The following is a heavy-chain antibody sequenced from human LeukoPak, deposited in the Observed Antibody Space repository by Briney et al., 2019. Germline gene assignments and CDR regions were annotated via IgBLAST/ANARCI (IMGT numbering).Heavy chain of an antibody. CDR2: ISTSGST. D-gene: IGHD5-18*01. CDR1: FASISNYY. Sequence: SQTLSLTCAVSFASISNYYWSWIRQAPGKGLEWIGYISTSGSTNYNPSLKSRVSISLDTSSNRFSLNLNFVTAADTAVYFCASPRTSYRYTFDYWGPGALVTVSS. V-gene: IGHV4-4*09. CDR3: ASPRTSYRYTFDY. J-gene: IGHJ4*02.